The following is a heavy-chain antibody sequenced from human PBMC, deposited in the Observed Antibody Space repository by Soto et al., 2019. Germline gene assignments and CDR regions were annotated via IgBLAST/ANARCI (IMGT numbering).Heavy chain of an antibody. Sequence: HPGGPLRLPCAASGFTLKYYCMSWLRQAPGKGLEWVANIKQDGSEKYYADSVKGRFTISRDNAEKSLYLQMNSLSAEDTAMYHCARYKRAPYYMDVWGTGTTVTVSS. V-gene: IGHV3-7*01. CDR3: ARYKRAPYYMDV. CDR1: GFTLKYYC. D-gene: IGHD1-1*01. CDR2: IKQDGSEK. J-gene: IGHJ6*03.